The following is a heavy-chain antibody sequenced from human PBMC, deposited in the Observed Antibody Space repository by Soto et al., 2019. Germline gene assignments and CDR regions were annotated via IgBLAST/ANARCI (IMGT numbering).Heavy chain of an antibody. CDR2: IGGTGGFVT. D-gene: IGHD2-15*01. Sequence: YGDSGFTFSEYAMRWVRQAPGKGLEWVSTIGGTGGFVTYYADSVKGRFTISRDNSKNTLYLQMDNLRAEDTAHYFCAFFFFLATHTPTYSLSLPYTPPLRTQH. V-gene: IGHV3-23*01. CDR3: AFFFFLATHTPTYSLSLPYTPPLRTQH. J-gene: IGHJ1*01. CDR1: GFTFSEYA.